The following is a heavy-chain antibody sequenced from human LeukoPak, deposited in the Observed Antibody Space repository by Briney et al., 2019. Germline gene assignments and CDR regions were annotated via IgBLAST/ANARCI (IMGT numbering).Heavy chain of an antibody. CDR3: VRADPAAYIYHMDV. J-gene: IGHJ6*03. D-gene: IGHD4-11*01. CDR2: ISDSGSSI. CDR1: GITFSGYT. Sequence: GGSLRLSCVASGITFSGYTMHWVRQTPGKGLEWVSSISDSGSSIYYADSVQGRFTISRDNPKNAQYLQMNSLRADDTAVYYCVRADPAAYIYHMDVWGKGTTVTVSS. V-gene: IGHV3-21*06.